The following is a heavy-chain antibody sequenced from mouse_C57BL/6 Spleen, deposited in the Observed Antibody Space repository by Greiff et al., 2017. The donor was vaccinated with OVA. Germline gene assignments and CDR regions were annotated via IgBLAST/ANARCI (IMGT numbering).Heavy chain of an antibody. V-gene: IGHV1-80*01. CDR3: ARDGVGGAMDY. D-gene: IGHD1-1*01. J-gene: IGHJ4*01. CDR1: GYAFSSYW. Sequence: QVQLQQSGAELVKPGASVKISCKASGYAFSSYWMNWVKQRPGKGLEWIGQIYPGAGDTNYNGKFKGKATLTADNSSSTAYMQLSSLTSEDSAVYFCARDGVGGAMDYWGQGTSVTVSS. CDR2: IYPGAGDT.